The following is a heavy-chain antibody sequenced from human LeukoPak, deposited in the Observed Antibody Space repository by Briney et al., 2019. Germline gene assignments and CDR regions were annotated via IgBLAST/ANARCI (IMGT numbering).Heavy chain of an antibody. CDR3: ARAERTAITHDY. V-gene: IGHV1-18*04. D-gene: IGHD5-18*01. CDR1: GYTFTTYG. CDR2: ISAYNGHT. J-gene: IGHJ4*02. Sequence: ASVTVSCMASGYTFTTYGISWVRQAPGQGLEWMGWISAYNGHTNYAQKLQGRVTMTTDTSTSTAYMELRSLTSDDTAVYYCARAERTAITHDYWGQGTLVTVSS.